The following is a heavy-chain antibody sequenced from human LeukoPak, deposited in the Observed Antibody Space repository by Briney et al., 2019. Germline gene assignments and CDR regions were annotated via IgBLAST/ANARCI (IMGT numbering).Heavy chain of an antibody. J-gene: IGHJ4*02. V-gene: IGHV4-34*01. CDR3: ARADTPSVLYY. CDR1: GGSFSGYY. CDR2: INHSGST. Sequence: SETLSLTCAVYGGSFSGYYWSWIRQPPGKGLEWIGEINHSGSTNYNPSLKSRVTISVDTSKNQFSLKLSSVTAADTAMYYCARADTPSVLYYWGQGTLVTVSS. D-gene: IGHD5/OR15-5a*01.